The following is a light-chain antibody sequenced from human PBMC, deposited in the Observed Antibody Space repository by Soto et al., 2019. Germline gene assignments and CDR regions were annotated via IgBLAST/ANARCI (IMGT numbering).Light chain of an antibody. Sequence: SYELTQPPSVSVAPGQTARITCGGSNIGSKSVHWYQQKPGRAPLMVVYANSDRPSGIPERFSGSNSANTATLTISRVEAGDEADYYCHVWDSGSAHLVFGTGTKVTVL. CDR2: ANS. J-gene: IGLJ1*01. CDR3: HVWDSGSAHLV. CDR1: NIGSKS. V-gene: IGLV3-21*02.